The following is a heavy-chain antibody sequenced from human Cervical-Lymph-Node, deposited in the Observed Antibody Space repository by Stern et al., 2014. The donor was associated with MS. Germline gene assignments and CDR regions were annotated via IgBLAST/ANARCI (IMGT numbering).Heavy chain of an antibody. J-gene: IGHJ5*02. V-gene: IGHV4-31*03. CDR2: IYYSGST. D-gene: IGHD4/OR15-4a*01. CDR1: GGSIISGDFY. CDR3: ARRAGGSDNYFDP. Sequence: QLQLQESGPGLVKPSQTLSLTCTVSGGSIISGDFYWSWIRQLPGKGLEWIVYIYYSGSTYYNPSLNSRVTISVDTANNQFSLKLSSVTAADTAVYYCARRAGGSDNYFDPWGQGTLVTVSS.